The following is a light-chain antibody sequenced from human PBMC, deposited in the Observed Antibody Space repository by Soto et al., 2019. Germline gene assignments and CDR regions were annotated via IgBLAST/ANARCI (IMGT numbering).Light chain of an antibody. V-gene: IGLV1-40*01. CDR1: SSNIGAGYD. J-gene: IGLJ2*01. Sequence: QAVVTQPPSVSGAPGQRVTISCTGSSSNIGAGYDVHWYQQLPGTAPKLLIYGNSNRPSGVPDRFSGSKSGTSASLAITGLQAEDEADYYCQSYDSSRGDVVFGGGTKLTVL. CDR3: QSYDSSRGDVV. CDR2: GNS.